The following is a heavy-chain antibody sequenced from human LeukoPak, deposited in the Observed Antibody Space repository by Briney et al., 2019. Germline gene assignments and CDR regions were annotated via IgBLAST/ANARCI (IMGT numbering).Heavy chain of an antibody. CDR1: GYTFVGYY. CDR3: AREYSASEH. D-gene: IGHD5-12*01. Sequence: ASVKVSCKASGYTFVGYYLHWVRQAPGQGLEWMAWIDPYTGNTHYAQKFQGRITVTRGTSVSTTYMEPSWLTSDDTARYYCAREYSASEHWGQGTLVTVSS. J-gene: IGHJ4*02. V-gene: IGHV1-2*02. CDR2: IDPYTGNT.